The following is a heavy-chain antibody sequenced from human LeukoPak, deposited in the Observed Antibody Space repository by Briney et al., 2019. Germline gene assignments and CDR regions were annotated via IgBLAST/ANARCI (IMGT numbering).Heavy chain of an antibody. CDR1: GGSIISGGYS. V-gene: IGHV4-30-2*01. J-gene: IGHJ4*02. Sequence: SETLSLTCAVSGGSIISGGYSWSWIRQPPGKGLEWIGYIYHSGSTYYNPSLKSRVTISVDTSKNQFSLKLSSVTAADTAVYYCARHLWSGSKHFNYFDYWGQGTLVTVSS. CDR3: ARHLWSGSKHFNYFDY. CDR2: IYHSGST. D-gene: IGHD3-3*02.